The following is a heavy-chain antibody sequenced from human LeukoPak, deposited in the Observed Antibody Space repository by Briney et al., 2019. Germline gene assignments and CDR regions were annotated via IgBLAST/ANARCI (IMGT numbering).Heavy chain of an antibody. CDR3: ARVYCSGGNCYHFDH. J-gene: IGHJ4*02. D-gene: IGHD2-15*01. CDR2: IYSSGST. Sequence: KTSETLSLTCTVSGGSISSYYWTWIRQPAGRGLEWIGRIYSSGSTDYNPSLKSRITMSLDTSKNQFSLKLRSVTAADTAVYYCARVYCSGGNCYHFDHWGQGTLVTVS. V-gene: IGHV4-4*07. CDR1: GGSISSYY.